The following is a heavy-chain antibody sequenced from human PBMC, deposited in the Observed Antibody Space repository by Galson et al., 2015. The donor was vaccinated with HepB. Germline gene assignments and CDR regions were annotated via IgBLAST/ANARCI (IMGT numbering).Heavy chain of an antibody. Sequence: SVKVSCKASGGTFSSYAISWVRQAPGQGLEWMGGIIPIFGTANYAQKFQGRVTITADESTSTAYMELSSLRSEDTAVYYCARQGSGSYSLDAFDIWGQGTMVTVSS. D-gene: IGHD3-10*01. CDR3: ARQGSGSYSLDAFDI. V-gene: IGHV1-69*13. CDR2: IIPIFGTA. J-gene: IGHJ3*02. CDR1: GGTFSSYA.